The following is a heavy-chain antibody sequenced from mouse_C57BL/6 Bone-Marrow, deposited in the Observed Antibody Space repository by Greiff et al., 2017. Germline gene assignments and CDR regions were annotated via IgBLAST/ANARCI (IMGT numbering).Heavy chain of an antibody. CDR2: ILPGSGST. Sequence: QVQLKESGAELMKPGASVKLSCKATGYTFTGYWIEWVKQRPGHGLEWIGEILPGSGSTNYNEKFKGKATFTADTSSNTAYMQLSSLTTEDSALDYCGRYSGYWYFGGWGTGTTVTVAS. CDR1: GYTFTGYW. V-gene: IGHV1-9*01. CDR3: GRYSGYWYFGG. J-gene: IGHJ1*03.